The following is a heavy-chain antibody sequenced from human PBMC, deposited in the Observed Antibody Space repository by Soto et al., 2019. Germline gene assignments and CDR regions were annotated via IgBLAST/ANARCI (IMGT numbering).Heavy chain of an antibody. J-gene: IGHJ4*02. CDR3: ARDASIAVAGISPQGNFDY. D-gene: IGHD6-19*01. V-gene: IGHV1-18*01. Sequence: QVQLVQSGAEVKKPGASVKVSCKASGYTFTSYGISWVRQAPGQGLEWMGWISAYNGNTNYAQKLQGRVTITTDTYTSTAYMELRSLRSDDTAVYYCARDASIAVAGISPQGNFDYWGQGTLVTVSS. CDR1: GYTFTSYG. CDR2: ISAYNGNT.